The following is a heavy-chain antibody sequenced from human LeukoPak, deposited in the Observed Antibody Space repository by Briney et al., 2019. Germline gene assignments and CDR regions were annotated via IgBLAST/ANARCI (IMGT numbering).Heavy chain of an antibody. Sequence: SVKVSCKASGGTFSSYAIGWVRQAPGQGLEWMGGIIPIFGTANYAQKFQGRVTITADKSTSTAYMELSSLRSEDTAVYYCARDFPAGEPFDPWGQGTLVTVSS. CDR3: ARDFPAGEPFDP. V-gene: IGHV1-69*06. CDR2: IIPIFGTA. D-gene: IGHD3-10*01. CDR1: GGTFSSYA. J-gene: IGHJ5*02.